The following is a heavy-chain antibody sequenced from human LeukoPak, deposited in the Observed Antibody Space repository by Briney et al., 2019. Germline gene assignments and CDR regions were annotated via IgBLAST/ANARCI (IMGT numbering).Heavy chain of an antibody. CDR2: FDPEDGET. Sequence: ASVKVSCKVSGYTLTELSMHWVRQAPGKGLEWIGGFDPEDGETIYAQKFQGRVTMTEDTSTDTAYMELSSLRSEDTAVYYCATDGGTGPAEYFQHWGQGTLVTVSS. CDR3: ATDGGTGPAEYFQH. CDR1: GYTLTELS. D-gene: IGHD1-1*01. V-gene: IGHV1-24*01. J-gene: IGHJ1*01.